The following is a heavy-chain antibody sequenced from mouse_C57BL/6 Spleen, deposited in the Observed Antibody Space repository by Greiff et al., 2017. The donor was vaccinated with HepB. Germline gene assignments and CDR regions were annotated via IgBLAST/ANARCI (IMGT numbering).Heavy chain of an antibody. CDR2: IWIGRST. J-gene: IGHJ4*01. Sequence: QVQLQPSGPGLVPPSQSLSITCTVPGFSLTSYGVHWVRQSPGKGLEWLGVIWIGRSTDYNAAFMSRLSITKDNSKSQVFFKMNRLQADDTAIYYCAKKGGYSNYGYAMDYWGQGTSVTVSS. V-gene: IGHV2-5*01. D-gene: IGHD2-5*01. CDR1: GFSLTSYG. CDR3: AKKGGYSNYGYAMDY.